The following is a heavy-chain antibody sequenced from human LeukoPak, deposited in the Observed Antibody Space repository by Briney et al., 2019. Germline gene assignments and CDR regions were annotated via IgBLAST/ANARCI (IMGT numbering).Heavy chain of an antibody. D-gene: IGHD2-8*01. CDR2: ISSSGSTI. CDR1: GFTLSDYG. CDR3: ARDRLLMVYAMDV. J-gene: IGHJ6*03. Sequence: HPGRSLRLSCAASGFTLSDYGIHWVRQAPGKGLEWVSYISSSGSTIYYADSVKGRFTISRDNAKNSLYLQMNSLRAEDTAVYYCARDRLLMVYAMDVWGKGTTVTVSS. V-gene: IGHV3-48*04.